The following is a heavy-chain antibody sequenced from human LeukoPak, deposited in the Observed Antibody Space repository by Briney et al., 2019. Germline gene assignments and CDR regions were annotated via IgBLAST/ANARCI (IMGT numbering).Heavy chain of an antibody. CDR3: AKDPHSPYCSGGSCYSDS. CDR1: GFTFSSYA. CDR2: ISGSGGST. V-gene: IGHV3-23*01. D-gene: IGHD2-15*01. Sequence: GGSLRLSCAASGFTFSSYAMSWVRQAPGKGLEWVSAISGSGGSTYYADSVKGRFTISRDNSKNTLYLQMNSLRAEDTAVYYCAKDPHSPYCSGGSCYSDSWGQGTLVTVSS. J-gene: IGHJ4*02.